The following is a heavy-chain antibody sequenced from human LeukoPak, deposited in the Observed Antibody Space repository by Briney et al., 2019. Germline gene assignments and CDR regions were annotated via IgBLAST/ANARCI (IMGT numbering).Heavy chain of an antibody. J-gene: IGHJ4*02. V-gene: IGHV3-15*01. CDR3: SWEQEASFVRRMGN. CDR2: LKSKGSGETA. Sequence: GGSLRLSCAASGFYFNDAWMSWVRQAPGKGLEWVGRLKSKGSGETADYSAPVKGRFTISRDDSENTQYLQMNSLKIEDTAEYFCSWEQEASFVRRMGNWGEGTLVTVAA. D-gene: IGHD1/OR15-1a*01. CDR1: GFYFNDAW.